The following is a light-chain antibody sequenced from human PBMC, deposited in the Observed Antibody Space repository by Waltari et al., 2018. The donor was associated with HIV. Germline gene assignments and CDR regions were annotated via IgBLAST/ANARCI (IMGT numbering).Light chain of an antibody. CDR2: AAS. J-gene: IGKJ2*01. CDR1: QTVTSY. CDR3: QQSHSIPYT. Sequence: DIQMTQSPSSLSVSVGDRVTITCRASQTVTSYLNWYQQKPGKAPNLLIYAASTLQSGVPSRFSGSGSGTDYTLTISSLQPEDFATYYCQQSHSIPYTFG. V-gene: IGKV1-39*01.